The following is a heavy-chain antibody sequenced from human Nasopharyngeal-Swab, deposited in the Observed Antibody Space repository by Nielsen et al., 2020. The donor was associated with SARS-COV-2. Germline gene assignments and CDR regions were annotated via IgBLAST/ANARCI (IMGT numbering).Heavy chain of an antibody. D-gene: IGHD3-10*01. CDR1: GFTFSSYS. V-gene: IGHV3-21*01. CDR2: ISSSSSYI. Sequence: GGSLRLSCAASGFTFSSYSMNWVRQAPGKGLEWVSSISSSSSYIYYADSVKGRLTISRDNAKNSLYLQMNSLRAEDTAVYYCARSYIGITMVRGVMTAFDIWGQGTMVTVSS. J-gene: IGHJ3*02. CDR3: ARSYIGITMVRGVMTAFDI.